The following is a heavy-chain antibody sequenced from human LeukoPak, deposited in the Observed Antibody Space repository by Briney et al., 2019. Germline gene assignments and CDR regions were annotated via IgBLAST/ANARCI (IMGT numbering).Heavy chain of an antibody. CDR1: GFTFSSYA. J-gene: IGHJ3*02. CDR3: AKYYYGSGSSLDAFDI. CDR2: ISGSGGST. Sequence: EGSLRLSCAASGFTFSSYAMSWVRQAPGKGLEWVSAISGSGGSTYYADSVKGRFTISRDNSKSTLYLQMNSLRAEDTAVYYCAKYYYGSGSSLDAFDIWGQGTMVTVSS. V-gene: IGHV3-23*01. D-gene: IGHD3-10*01.